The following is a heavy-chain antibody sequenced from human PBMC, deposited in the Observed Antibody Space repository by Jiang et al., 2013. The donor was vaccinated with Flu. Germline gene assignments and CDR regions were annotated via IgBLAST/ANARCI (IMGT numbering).Heavy chain of an antibody. D-gene: IGHD3-3*01. CDR1: GYTFTSYA. V-gene: IGHV7-4-1*02. CDR2: INTNTGNP. J-gene: IGHJ6*02. CDR3: ARDYLVNLGSGSPQQYDFWSGYQYYYYYGMDV. Sequence: CKASGYTFTSYAMNWVRQAPGQGLEWMGWINTNTGNPTYAQGFTGRFVFSLDTSVSTAYLQISSLKAEDTAVYYCARDYLVNLGSGSPQQYDFWSGYQYYYYYGMDVWGQGTTVTVSS.